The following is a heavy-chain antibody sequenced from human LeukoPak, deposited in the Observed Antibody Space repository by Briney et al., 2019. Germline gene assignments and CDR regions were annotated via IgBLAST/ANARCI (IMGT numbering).Heavy chain of an antibody. CDR1: GGSISSYY. CDR3: ARVGDRRYNWFDP. J-gene: IGHJ5*02. D-gene: IGHD1-14*01. V-gene: IGHV4-59*01. Sequence: SETLSLTCTVSGGSISSYYWSWIRQPPGKGLEWIGYIYYSGSTNYNPSLKSRVTISVDTSKNQFSLKLSSVTAADTAVYYCARVGDRRYNWFDPWGQGTLVTVSS. CDR2: IYYSGST.